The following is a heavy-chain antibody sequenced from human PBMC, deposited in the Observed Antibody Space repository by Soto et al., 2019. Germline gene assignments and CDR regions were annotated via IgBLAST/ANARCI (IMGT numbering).Heavy chain of an antibody. D-gene: IGHD3-16*01. CDR1: GGSIKSSDYY. CDR2: IFYLGNT. J-gene: IGHJ4*02. CDR3: AREDRKFTPDYVGDY. V-gene: IGHV4-39*07. Sequence: QLQLQESGPGLVKPSETLSLTCTVSGGSIKSSDYYWGWIRQPPGKGLEWIGTIFYLGNTQYSPSFRSRISMXXDXSXSQFSLKLTSVTAAATAVYYCAREDRKFTPDYVGDYWGQGSLVTVSS.